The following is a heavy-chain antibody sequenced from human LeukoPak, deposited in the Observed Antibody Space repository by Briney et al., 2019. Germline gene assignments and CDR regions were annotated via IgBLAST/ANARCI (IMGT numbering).Heavy chain of an antibody. CDR1: GFSLSTSGMR. J-gene: IGHJ4*02. CDR3: ARGQSGYLFDY. V-gene: IGHV2-70*04. CDR2: IDWDDEK. Sequence: KESGPALLKPTPTLTLTCSFSGFSLSTSGMRVSWIRQPPGKALEWLARIDWDDEKFYSTSLRTRLTISKDTSKHQVVLIMTNMDPVDTATYYCARGQSGYLFDYWGQGTLVTVSS. D-gene: IGHD3-22*01.